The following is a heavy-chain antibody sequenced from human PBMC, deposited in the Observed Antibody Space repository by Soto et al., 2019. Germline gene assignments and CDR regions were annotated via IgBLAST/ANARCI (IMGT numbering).Heavy chain of an antibody. CDR1: GFTFSSYS. Sequence: EVQLVESGGGLVKPGGSLTLSCAASGFTFSSYSMNWVRQAPGKGLEWVSSIGRGSSYVFYADSVRGRFTISRDDAKNSRHLQMNSLSVEDTALYYCARVAQPVLRPEFLFGDWGQGTLVTVSS. D-gene: IGHD2-2*01. J-gene: IGHJ4*02. CDR3: ARVAQPVLRPEFLFGD. V-gene: IGHV3-21*06. CDR2: IGRGSSYV.